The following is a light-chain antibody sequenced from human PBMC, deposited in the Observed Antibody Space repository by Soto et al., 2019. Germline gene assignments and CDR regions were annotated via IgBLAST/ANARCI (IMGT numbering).Light chain of an antibody. V-gene: IGKV3-20*01. CDR3: QQYGPKPL. J-gene: IGKJ4*01. CDR1: QSISSSY. CDR2: AAS. Sequence: EIVLTQSPGTLSLSPGERATLSCRASQSISSSYLAWYQQKPGQAPRLLIYAASGRATGIPDRFSGSGSGTGFTLTIPRPEAEDFSVYYCQQYGPKPLFGGGTKVDNK.